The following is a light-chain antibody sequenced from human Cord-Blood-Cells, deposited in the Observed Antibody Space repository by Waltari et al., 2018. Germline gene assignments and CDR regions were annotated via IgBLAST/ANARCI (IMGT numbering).Light chain of an antibody. CDR3: QQYNSYSGT. V-gene: IGKV1-5*01. Sequence: DIQMTQSPSTLSASVGDRVTITCRASQSISSWLAWYQQKPGKAPKLLIYDASSLESGVPSRFSGSGSGTEFTRTISSLQPDDFAPYYCQQYNSYSGTFGQGTKVEIK. CDR1: QSISSW. J-gene: IGKJ1*01. CDR2: DAS.